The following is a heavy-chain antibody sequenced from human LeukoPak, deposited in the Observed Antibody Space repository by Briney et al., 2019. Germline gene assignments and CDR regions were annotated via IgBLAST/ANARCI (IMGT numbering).Heavy chain of an antibody. V-gene: IGHV3-48*02. CDR1: GFTFSSYS. CDR3: ARDPLYCGSSTCYNSYYRMDV. CDR2: ISSSSSTV. Sequence: GGSLRLPCAASGFTFSSYSGHWVRQAPGKGLEWVSYISSSSSTVHYADSVRGRFTISRDSAKNSLYLQMNSLGDEDTAVYYCARDPLYCGSSTCYNSYYRMDVWGQGTTVTVSS. D-gene: IGHD2-2*02. J-gene: IGHJ6*02.